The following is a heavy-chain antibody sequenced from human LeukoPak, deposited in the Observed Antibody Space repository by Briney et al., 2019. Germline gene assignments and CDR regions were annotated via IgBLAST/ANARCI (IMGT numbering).Heavy chain of an antibody. J-gene: IGHJ5*02. V-gene: IGHV3-30*03. CDR3: ARFEGLVAGLDQ. Sequence: GGSLRLSCAASGFTFSDYYMSWIRQAPGKGLEWVAVISYDGSNKYYADSVKGRFTISRDNSKNTLYLQMNSLRVDDTGVYYCARFEGLVAGLDQWGRGTLVTVSS. CDR1: GFTFSDYY. CDR2: ISYDGSNK. D-gene: IGHD6-19*01.